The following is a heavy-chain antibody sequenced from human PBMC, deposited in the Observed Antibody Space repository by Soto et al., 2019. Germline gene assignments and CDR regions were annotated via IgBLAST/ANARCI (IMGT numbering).Heavy chain of an antibody. CDR3: ARQGHGSSASFPFDY. CDR2: IDPSDSYT. J-gene: IGHJ4*02. CDR1: GYTFNDYY. D-gene: IGHD1-26*01. Sequence: EVQLVQSGAEVKKPGESLRISCRTSGYTFNDYYITWVRQVPGKGLEWLGRIDPSDSYTHYSPSSEGHVTISEDKSLNTAYLQWSSLGVSDTAIYYCARQGHGSSASFPFDYWGQGTLVTVSS. V-gene: IGHV5-10-1*03.